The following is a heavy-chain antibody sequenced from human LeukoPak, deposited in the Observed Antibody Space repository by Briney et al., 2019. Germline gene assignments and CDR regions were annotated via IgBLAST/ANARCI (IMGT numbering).Heavy chain of an antibody. CDR2: IYTGDSDT. CDR1: GYSFTSYW. D-gene: IGHD2-21*02. J-gene: IGHJ4*02. CDR3: ARGLVTVDY. V-gene: IGHV5-51*01. Sequence: VESLKISCKGSGYSFTSYWIGWVRQMPGKGLEWMGIIYTGDSDTKYSPSFQGQVTISADKCISTAYLQWSSLRASDTAMYYCARGLVTVDYWGQGSLVTVSS.